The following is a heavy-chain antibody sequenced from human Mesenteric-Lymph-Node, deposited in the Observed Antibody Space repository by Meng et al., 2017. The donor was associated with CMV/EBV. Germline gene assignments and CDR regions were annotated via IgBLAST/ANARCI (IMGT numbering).Heavy chain of an antibody. CDR1: GFTFDDYA. CDR2: ISWNSGTV. Sequence: SLKISCAASGFTFDDYAMHWVRQAPGKGLEWVSGISWNSGTVGYADSVKGRFTISRDNAKNSLYLQMNSLRAEDTAVYYCARDSVTAYYYYGMDVWGQGTTVTVS. D-gene: IGHD1-14*01. J-gene: IGHJ6*02. CDR3: ARDSVTAYYYYGMDV. V-gene: IGHV3-9*01.